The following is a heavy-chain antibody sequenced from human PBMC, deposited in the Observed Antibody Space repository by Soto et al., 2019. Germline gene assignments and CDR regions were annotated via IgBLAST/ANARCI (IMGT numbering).Heavy chain of an antibody. CDR3: ARGGTWEARHTFDI. Sequence: PSETLSLTCTVSGGSMNSYYWRWIRQPPGKGLEWIGYIFSSGSTTYNPSLKSRVTISADTSKNQFSLKLSSVTAADTAVYYCARGGTWEARHTFDIWGKGTMVTVSS. V-gene: IGHV4-59*01. D-gene: IGHD1-1*01. J-gene: IGHJ3*02. CDR1: GGSMNSYY. CDR2: IFSSGST.